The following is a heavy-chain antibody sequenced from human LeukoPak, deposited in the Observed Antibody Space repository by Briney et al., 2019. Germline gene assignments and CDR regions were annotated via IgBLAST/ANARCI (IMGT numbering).Heavy chain of an antibody. CDR1: GFTFSSYT. D-gene: IGHD3-10*01. J-gene: IGHJ5*02. V-gene: IGHV3-74*01. CDR3: ARDSEYYYGSGSNNWFDP. CDR2: INSDGSST. Sequence: GGSLRLSCAASGFTFSSYTMNWVRQAPGKGLVWVSRINSDGSSTSYADSVKGRFTISRDNAKNTLYLQMNSLRAEDTAVYYCARDSEYYYGSGSNNWFDPWGQGTLVTVSS.